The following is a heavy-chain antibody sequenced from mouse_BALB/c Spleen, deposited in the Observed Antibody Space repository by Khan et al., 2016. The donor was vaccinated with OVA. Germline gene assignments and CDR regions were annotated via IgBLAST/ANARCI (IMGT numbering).Heavy chain of an antibody. Sequence: QVQLKQSGPELVKPGALVKISCKASGYTFTSYDINWVIQRPGQGLEWIGWIYPGDDSTKYNEKFKDQATLTADKSSSTAYMQLSSLTSDNSAVYFCAREGLRGGAMDYWGQGTSVTVSS. J-gene: IGHJ4*01. V-gene: IGHV1S56*01. D-gene: IGHD2-4*01. CDR2: IYPGDDST. CDR3: AREGLRGGAMDY. CDR1: GYTFTSYD.